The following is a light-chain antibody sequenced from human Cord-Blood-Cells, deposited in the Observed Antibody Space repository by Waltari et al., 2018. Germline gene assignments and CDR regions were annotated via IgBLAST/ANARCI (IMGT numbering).Light chain of an antibody. CDR1: QSISSY. V-gene: IGKV1-39*01. CDR2: AAS. Sequence: DIQMTQSPSSLSASVGDRVTITCRASQSISSYLNWYQQKPGKAPKLLIYAASSLQSGVPSRVSGSGSGTDFTLTISSRQPEDFATYYCQQSYSTPPVTFGQGTRLEIK. CDR3: QQSYSTPPVT. J-gene: IGKJ5*01.